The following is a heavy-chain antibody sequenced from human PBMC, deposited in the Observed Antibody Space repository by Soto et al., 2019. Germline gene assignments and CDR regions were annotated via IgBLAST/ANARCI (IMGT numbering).Heavy chain of an antibody. CDR1: GGSITSSY. Sequence: PSETLSLTCTVSGGSITSSYWIWIRLPPGEGLEWIAYIYDTGISGYTPSTSYNPSLKSRVTMSVDTSKSQFSLKLTSVTAADTAVYYCARGEDAFFYYGLDVWGQGITVTVSS. CDR2: IYDTGISGYTPST. CDR3: ARGEDAFFYYGLDV. J-gene: IGHJ6*02. V-gene: IGHV4-59*01.